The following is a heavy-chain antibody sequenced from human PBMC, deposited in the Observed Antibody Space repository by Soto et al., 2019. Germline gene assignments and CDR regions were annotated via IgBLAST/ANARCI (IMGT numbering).Heavy chain of an antibody. D-gene: IGHD2-15*01. Sequence: ASETLSLTCTVSGGSISSSSYYWGWIRQPPGKGLEWIGSIYYSGSTYYNPSLKSRVTISVDTSKNQFSLKLSSVTAADTAVYYFATEGYCSGGSCYPVDDAFDIWGQGTMVTVSS. CDR3: ATEGYCSGGSCYPVDDAFDI. J-gene: IGHJ3*02. CDR1: GGSISSSSYY. CDR2: IYYSGST. V-gene: IGHV4-39*01.